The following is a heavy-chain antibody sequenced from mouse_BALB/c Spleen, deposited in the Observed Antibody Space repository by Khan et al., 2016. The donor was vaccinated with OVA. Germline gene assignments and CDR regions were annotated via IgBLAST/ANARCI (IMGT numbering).Heavy chain of an antibody. CDR3: ARYYGSRLAD. Sequence: QVQLQQSGAELVRPGSSVKISCKASGYTFSSSWMNWVKQRPGQGLEWIGQIYPGNDDTDYNGQFKDKVTLTADKSSRTAYMQLTSLTSEDSAVDFWARYYGSRLADWGQGTLVTVSA. CDR1: GYTFSSSW. J-gene: IGHJ3*01. CDR2: IYPGNDDT. V-gene: IGHV1-80*01. D-gene: IGHD1-1*01.